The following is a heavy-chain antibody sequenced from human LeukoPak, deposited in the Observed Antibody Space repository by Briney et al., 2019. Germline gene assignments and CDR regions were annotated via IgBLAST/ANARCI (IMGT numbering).Heavy chain of an antibody. CDR1: GYTFTSYD. D-gene: IGHD6-19*01. CDR2: MNPNSGNT. Sequence: ASVKVSCKASGYTFTSYDFNWLRQATGQGLEWMGWMNPNSGNTGYAQKFQGRVTMTRNTSISTAYMELSSLRSEDTAVYYCARAIAVAGGEEFDYWGQGTLVTVSS. CDR3: ARAIAVAGGEEFDY. J-gene: IGHJ4*02. V-gene: IGHV1-8*01.